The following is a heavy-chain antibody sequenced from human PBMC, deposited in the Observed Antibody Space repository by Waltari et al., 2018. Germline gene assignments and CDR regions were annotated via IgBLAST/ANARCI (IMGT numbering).Heavy chain of an antibody. CDR1: GYTFTGSY. Sequence: QVQLVQSGAEVTKPGASVTVSCKASGYTFTGSYMHWVRTAPGQGLEWMGWINPNSGGTNCAQKFQGWVTMTRDTSISTAYMELSRLRSDDTAVYYCARGATIPNYWYFDLWGRGTLVTVSS. CDR3: ARGATIPNYWYFDL. V-gene: IGHV1-2*04. CDR2: INPNSGGT. J-gene: IGHJ2*01. D-gene: IGHD1-26*01.